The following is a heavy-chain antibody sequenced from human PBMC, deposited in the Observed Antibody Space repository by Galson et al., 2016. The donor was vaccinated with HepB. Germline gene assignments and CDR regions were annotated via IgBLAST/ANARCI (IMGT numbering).Heavy chain of an antibody. CDR2: IGIAGDT. V-gene: IGHV3-13*01. J-gene: IGHJ4*01. D-gene: IGHD1-26*01. CDR1: GFTFSTHD. CDR3: AGGTYSDLDY. Sequence: SLRLSCAASGFTFSTHDMHWVRQAPGKGLEWVSHIGIAGDTYYLGSVKGRFTNSRENAKNSLYLQMNSLRVEDTAVYYCAGGTYSDLDYWGQGTLVTVSS.